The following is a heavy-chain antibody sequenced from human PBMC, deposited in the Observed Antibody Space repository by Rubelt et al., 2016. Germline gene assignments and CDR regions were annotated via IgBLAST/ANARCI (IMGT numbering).Heavy chain of an antibody. CDR1: GFTFSSYS. CDR3: AREGGQQLVHEYFDY. Sequence: EVQLVESGGGLVQPGGSLRLSCAASGFTFSSYSMNWVRQAPGKGLEWVSSISSSGSYIYYAVSVEGRFTVSRDHAKNSLYLQMNSLRAEDTAVYYCAREGGQQLVHEYFDYWGQGTLITVSS. V-gene: IGHV3-21*01. CDR2: ISSSGSYI. J-gene: IGHJ4*02. D-gene: IGHD6-13*01.